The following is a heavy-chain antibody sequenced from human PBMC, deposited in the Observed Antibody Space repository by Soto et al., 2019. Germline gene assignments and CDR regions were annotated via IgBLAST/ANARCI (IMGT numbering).Heavy chain of an antibody. Sequence: EVQLVESGGDLVQPGRSLRLSCAASGFTFGDYAMSWVRQAPGKGLEWVGFIRIKAYGATTEYAASVKGRFTISRDNSKNTLYLQMNSLRAEDTAVYYCAKVLWPGEITMVRGVNIPAVAPCDYWGQGTLVTVSS. CDR2: IRIKAYGATT. D-gene: IGHD3-10*01. V-gene: IGHV3-49*04. J-gene: IGHJ4*02. CDR1: GFTFGDYA. CDR3: AKVLWPGEITMVRGVNIPAVAPCDY.